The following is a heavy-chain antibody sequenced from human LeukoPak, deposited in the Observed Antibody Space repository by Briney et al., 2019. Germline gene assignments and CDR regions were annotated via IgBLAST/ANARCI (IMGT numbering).Heavy chain of an antibody. V-gene: IGHV4-4*07. J-gene: IGHJ6*02. Sequence: SETLSLTCTVSGGSISSYYWSWIRQPAGKGLEWIGRIYASGSTNYNPSLKSRVTMSVDTSKNQFSLKLSSVTAADTAVYYCARAAYCGGDCWVDVRGQGTTVTVSS. D-gene: IGHD2-21*02. CDR2: IYASGST. CDR3: ARAAYCGGDCWVDV. CDR1: GGSISSYY.